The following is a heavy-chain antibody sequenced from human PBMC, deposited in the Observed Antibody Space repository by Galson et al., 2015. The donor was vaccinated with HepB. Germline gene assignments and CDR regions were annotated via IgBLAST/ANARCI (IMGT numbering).Heavy chain of an antibody. CDR1: GGTFSSYT. CDR3: ARVGEGYDSSGYYSDY. V-gene: IGHV1-69*04. J-gene: IGHJ4*02. Sequence: QSGAEVTKPGESLKISCKASGGTFSSYTISWVRQAPGQGLEWMGRIIPILGIANYAQKFQGRVTITADKSTSTAYMELSSLRSEDTAVYYCARVGEGYDSSGYYSDYWGQGTLVTVSS. D-gene: IGHD3-22*01. CDR2: IIPILGIA.